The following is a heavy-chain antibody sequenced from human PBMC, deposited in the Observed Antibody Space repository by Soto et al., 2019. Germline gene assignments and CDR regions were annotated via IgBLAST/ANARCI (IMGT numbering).Heavy chain of an antibody. CDR2: IYYSGST. V-gene: IGHV4-31*03. Sequence: SETLSLTCTVSGGSISSGGYYWSWIRQHPGKGLEWIGYIYYSGSTYYNPSLKSRVTISVDTSKNQFSLKLSSVTAADTAVYYCARDTSRWVRGVQYHYGMDVWGQGTTVTVSS. J-gene: IGHJ6*02. CDR3: ARDTSRWVRGVQYHYGMDV. D-gene: IGHD3-10*01. CDR1: GGSISSGGYY.